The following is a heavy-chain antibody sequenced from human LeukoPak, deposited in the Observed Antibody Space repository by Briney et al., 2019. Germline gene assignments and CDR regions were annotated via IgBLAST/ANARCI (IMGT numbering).Heavy chain of an antibody. D-gene: IGHD4-17*01. V-gene: IGHV3-23*01. CDR1: GFTFSSYA. CDR3: AKDRTTVTTGSHCDY. Sequence: PGGSLRLSCAASGFTFSSYAMSWVRQAPGKGLEWVSGISGSGGSTYYADSVKGRFTISRDNSKNTLYLQMNSLRAEDTAVYYCAKDRTTVTTGSHCDYWGQGTLVTVSS. CDR2: ISGSGGST. J-gene: IGHJ4*02.